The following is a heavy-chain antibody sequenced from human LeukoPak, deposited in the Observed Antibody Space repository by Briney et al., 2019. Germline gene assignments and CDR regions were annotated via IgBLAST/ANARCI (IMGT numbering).Heavy chain of an antibody. CDR1: ESSHGTSGVA. CDR2: IFWDDDK. CDR3: AHRTSMVRGVMSYNWFDP. Sequence: SGPTLENPPHTLTLTCTISESSHGTSGVAVAWMHKPSGKALECLPLIFWDDDKRYCPSLKTRLTITKDTSKNQAVLTMTNMDPVDTATYYCAHRTSMVRGVMSYNWFDPWGQGTLVTVSS. J-gene: IGHJ5*02. V-gene: IGHV2-5*02. D-gene: IGHD3-10*01.